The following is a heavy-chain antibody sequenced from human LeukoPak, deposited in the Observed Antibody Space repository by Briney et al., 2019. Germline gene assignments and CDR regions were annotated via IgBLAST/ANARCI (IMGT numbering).Heavy chain of an antibody. V-gene: IGHV4-61*02. D-gene: IGHD5-24*01. CDR1: GGSVSSGSYY. CDR2: IYTSGST. J-gene: IGHJ4*02. CDR3: ARGWLQIPFDY. Sequence: SQTLSLTCTVSGGSVSSGSYYWSWIRQPAGKGLEWIGRIYTSGSTNYNPSLKSRVTISVDTSKNQFSLKLSSVTAADTAVYYCARGWLQIPFDYWGQGTLVTVSS.